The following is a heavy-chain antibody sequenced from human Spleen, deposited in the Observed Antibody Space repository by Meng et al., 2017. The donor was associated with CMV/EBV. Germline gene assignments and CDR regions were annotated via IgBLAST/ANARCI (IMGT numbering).Heavy chain of an antibody. V-gene: IGHV1-2*02. J-gene: IGHJ4*02. CDR1: GYTFTGYQ. D-gene: IGHD6-13*01. CDR2: VNPNNGGT. Sequence: ASVKVSCKASGYTFTGYQIHWVRQAPGQGLEWMGWVNPNNGGTSFAQRFQGRVSMTRDTSITTAYMDLSRLTSDDTAMYYCARDLAGAAAYDDWGQGTLVTVSS. CDR3: ARDLAGAAAYDD.